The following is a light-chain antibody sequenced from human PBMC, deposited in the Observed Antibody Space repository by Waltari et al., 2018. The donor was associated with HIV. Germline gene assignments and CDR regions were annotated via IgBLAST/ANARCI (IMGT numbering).Light chain of an antibody. V-gene: IGLV1-47*01. CDR1: SSNIGSKY. Sequence: QSVLTQPPSASGTPGQRVTISCSGSSSNIGSKYVYWYQQLPGTAPKLLIYGNNRRPSGVPDRFSGSKSGTSASLAISGLRSEDEADYYCAAWDDSLSVVYVFGTGTKVTVL. J-gene: IGLJ1*01. CDR3: AAWDDSLSVVYV. CDR2: GNN.